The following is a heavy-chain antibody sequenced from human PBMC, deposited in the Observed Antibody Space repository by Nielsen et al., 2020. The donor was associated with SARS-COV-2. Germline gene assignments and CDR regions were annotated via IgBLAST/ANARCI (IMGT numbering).Heavy chain of an antibody. D-gene: IGHD3/OR15-3a*01. CDR3: AKDRAIFMIYFTRGGPDY. V-gene: IGHV3-30*18. CDR1: GFTFSSYG. J-gene: IGHJ4*02. CDR2: ISYDGSNK. Sequence: GESLKISCAASGFTFSSYGMHWVRQAPGKGLEWVAVISYDGSNKYYADSVKGRFTISRDNSKNTLYLQMNSLRAEDTAMYYCAKDRAIFMIYFTRGGPDYWGQGTLVTVSS.